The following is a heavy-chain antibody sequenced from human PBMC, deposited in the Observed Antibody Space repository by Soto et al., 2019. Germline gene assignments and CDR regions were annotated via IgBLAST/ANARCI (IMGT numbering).Heavy chain of an antibody. CDR3: ATPACAATWCSPSPNLDH. CDR1: GGTFVRHV. CDR2: INPLSGIS. V-gene: IGHV1-69*09. J-gene: IGHJ4*02. Sequence: QVQLVQSGAEVKKPESSVKVSCKTSGGTFVRHVISWVRQAPGQGPEWMGKINPLSGISNYAQKFQDRVTFTADTDSSTAYMALSSLRSDDTAVYYCATPACAATWCSPSPNLDHWGQGTLVTVSS. D-gene: IGHD2-2*01.